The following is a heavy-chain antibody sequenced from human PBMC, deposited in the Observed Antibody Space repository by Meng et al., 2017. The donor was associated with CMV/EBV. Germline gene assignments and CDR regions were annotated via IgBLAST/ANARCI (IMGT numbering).Heavy chain of an antibody. V-gene: IGHV3-30*04. CDR3: ATWPDCSSTSCYHRPYYYYGMDV. Sequence: GGSLRLSCAASGFTFSSYAMHWVRQVPGKGLEWVAVISYDGSNKYYADSVKGRFTISRDNSKNTLYLQMNSLRAEDTAVYYCATWPDCSSTSCYHRPYYYYGMDVWGQGTTVTVSS. CDR1: GFTFSSYA. CDR2: ISYDGSNK. J-gene: IGHJ6*02. D-gene: IGHD2-2*01.